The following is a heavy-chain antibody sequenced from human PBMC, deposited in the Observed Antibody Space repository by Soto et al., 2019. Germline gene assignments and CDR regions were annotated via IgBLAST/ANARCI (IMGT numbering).Heavy chain of an antibody. CDR1: GGSFSDFY. CDR2: INHSGST. Sequence: SETLSLTCAVYGGSFSDFYWTWIRQPPGKGLEWIGEINHSGSTNYNPSLKSRVAISVDTSKNQFSLKLSSVTAADTAVYYCASDIRGSGWYGDYYYYYGMDVWGQGTTVTVSS. CDR3: ASDIRGSGWYGDYYYYYGMDV. D-gene: IGHD6-19*01. J-gene: IGHJ6*02. V-gene: IGHV4-34*01.